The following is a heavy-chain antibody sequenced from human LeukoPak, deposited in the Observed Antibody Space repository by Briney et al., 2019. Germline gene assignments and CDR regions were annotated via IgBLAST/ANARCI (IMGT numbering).Heavy chain of an antibody. Sequence: SGPTLVNPTQTLTLTCTFSGFSLSTSGMCVSWIRQPPGKALEWLARIDWDDDKYYSTSLKTRLTISMDTSKNQVALTMTNMDPVDTATYYCARTPPVAAAGSFDYWGQGTLVTVSS. CDR2: IDWDDDK. V-gene: IGHV2-70*11. CDR1: GFSLSTSGMC. D-gene: IGHD6-13*01. J-gene: IGHJ4*02. CDR3: ARTPPVAAAGSFDY.